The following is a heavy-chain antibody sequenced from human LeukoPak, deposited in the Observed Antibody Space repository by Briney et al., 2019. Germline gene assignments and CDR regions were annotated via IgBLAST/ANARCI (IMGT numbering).Heavy chain of an antibody. CDR2: IMYDGSIK. D-gene: IGHD1-1*01. V-gene: IGHV3-30*02. Sequence: GGSLRLSCAASGFTFTNFGMHWVRQAPGEGLDWVAFIMYDGSIKFYADSVLGRFTIPRDNSKNTLNLQMNSLRTEDTAVYYCVKESLEGDTWGQGTLVTVSS. CDR3: VKESLEGDT. CDR1: GFTFTNFG. J-gene: IGHJ5*02.